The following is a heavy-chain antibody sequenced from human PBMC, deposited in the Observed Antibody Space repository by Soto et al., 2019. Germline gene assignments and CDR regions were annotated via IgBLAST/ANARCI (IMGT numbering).Heavy chain of an antibody. CDR1: GGSINSNNYY. J-gene: IGHJ4*02. CDR3: AKVVVAATRHTDFDS. Sequence: SETLSLTCTVSGGSINSNNYYWAWIREPPGKGLAWIASIYYDGSTYYNTSLKSRVTISRDTSKNQFSLRLTSMTAAATAVYYCAKVVVAATRHTDFDSWGQGPLVTVSS. CDR2: IYYDGST. D-gene: IGHD2-15*01. V-gene: IGHV4-39*02.